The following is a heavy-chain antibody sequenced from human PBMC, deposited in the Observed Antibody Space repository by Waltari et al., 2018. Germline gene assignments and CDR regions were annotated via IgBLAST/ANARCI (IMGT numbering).Heavy chain of an antibody. CDR1: GYTLTELS. CDR2: FDPEDGET. CDR3: ATGRIAAAEYYYYYGMDV. Sequence: QVQLVQSGAEVKKPGASVKVSCKVSGYTLTELSMHWVRQAPGNGLEWMGGFDPEDGETIYAQKFQGRVTMTEDTSTDTAYMELSSLRSEDTAVYYCATGRIAAAEYYYYYGMDVWGQGTTVTVSS. D-gene: IGHD6-13*01. J-gene: IGHJ6*02. V-gene: IGHV1-24*01.